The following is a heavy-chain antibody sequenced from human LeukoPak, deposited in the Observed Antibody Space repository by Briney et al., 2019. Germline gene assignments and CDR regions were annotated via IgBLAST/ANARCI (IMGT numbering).Heavy chain of an antibody. CDR2: ISSDSSII. CDR1: GLTFNTCS. V-gene: IGHV3-48*02. Sequence: PGGSLRLSCAASGLTFNTCSMTWVRQAPGKGLEWLSYISSDSSIIHYADSVKGRFTISRDNAKNSLFLQMNSLRDEDTAVYYCAGSVSGTWFYYWGQGTLVTVSS. CDR3: AGSVSGTWFYY. J-gene: IGHJ4*02. D-gene: IGHD3-10*01.